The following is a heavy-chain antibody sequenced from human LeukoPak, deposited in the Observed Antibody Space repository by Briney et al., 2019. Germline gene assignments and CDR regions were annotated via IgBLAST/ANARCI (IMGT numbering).Heavy chain of an antibody. CDR3: ARYGGGFDY. CDR1: TYSFTNYW. CDR2: IDPSGSYT. J-gene: IGHJ4*02. Sequence: GESLKISCKGSTYSFTNYWIGWVRQMPGKGLEWMGRIDPSGSYTEYSPSFQGHVTISADKSISLAYLQWRSLKASDTATYFCARYGGGFDYWGQGTQVTVSS. V-gene: IGHV5-10-1*01. D-gene: IGHD4-23*01.